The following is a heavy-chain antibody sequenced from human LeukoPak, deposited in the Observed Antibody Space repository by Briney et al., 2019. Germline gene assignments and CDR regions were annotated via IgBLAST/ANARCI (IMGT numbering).Heavy chain of an antibody. J-gene: IGHJ3*02. D-gene: IGHD1-26*01. CDR1: GGSFSGYY. CDR3: ARVAWELRRDAFDI. Sequence: PSETLSLTCAVYGGSFSGYYWSWIRQPPGKGLEWIGEINHSGSTNYNPSLKSRVTISVDTSKNQFSPKLSSVTAADTAVYYCARVAWELRRDAFDIWGQGTMVTVSS. V-gene: IGHV4-34*01. CDR2: INHSGST.